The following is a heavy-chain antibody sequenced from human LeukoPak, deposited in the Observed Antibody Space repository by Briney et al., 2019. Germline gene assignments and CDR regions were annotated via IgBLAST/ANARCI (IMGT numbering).Heavy chain of an antibody. Sequence: PSETLSFTCTVSGGSISSYYWSWIRQPPGKGLEWCGYIYYSGSNNYNPSLNRLVTISVDTSKNEFSLKLSSVTAADTAVYYCARAGDYNDYYYYYYMDVWGKGTTVTVSS. D-gene: IGHD4-17*01. CDR1: GGSISSYY. CDR2: IYYSGSN. V-gene: IGHV4-59*01. CDR3: ARAGDYNDYYYYYYMDV. J-gene: IGHJ6*03.